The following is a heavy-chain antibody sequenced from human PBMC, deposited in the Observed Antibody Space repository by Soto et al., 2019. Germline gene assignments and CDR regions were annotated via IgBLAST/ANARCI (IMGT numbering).Heavy chain of an antibody. CDR1: GGSISSGDYY. J-gene: IGHJ4*02. D-gene: IGHD2-15*01. CDR3: ARARGGGSCYCDY. CDR2: IYYSGST. Sequence: QVQLQESGPGLVKPSQTLSLTCTVSGGSISSGDYYWSWIRQPPGKGLVWIGYIYYSGSTYYNPSLKSRVTISVDTSKNQCSLKLSSVTAADTAVYYCARARGGGSCYCDYWGQGTLVTVSS. V-gene: IGHV4-30-4*01.